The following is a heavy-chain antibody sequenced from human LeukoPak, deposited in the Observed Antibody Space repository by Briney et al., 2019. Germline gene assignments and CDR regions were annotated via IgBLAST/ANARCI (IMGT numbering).Heavy chain of an antibody. V-gene: IGHV1-69*04. CDR3: ARVADYGDYHFDY. CDR2: SIPILGIA. D-gene: IGHD4-17*01. CDR1: GGTFSSYA. J-gene: IGHJ4*02. Sequence: ASVKVSCKASGGTFSSYAISWVRQAPGQGLEWMGRSIPILGIANYAQKFQGRVTITANKSTSTAYMELSSLRSEDTAVYYCARVADYGDYHFDYWGQGTLVTVSS.